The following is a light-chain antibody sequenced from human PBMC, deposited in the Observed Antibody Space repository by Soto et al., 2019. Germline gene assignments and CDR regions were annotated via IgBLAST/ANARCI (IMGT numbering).Light chain of an antibody. J-gene: IGKJ1*01. CDR2: DAS. CDR1: QSVSSY. CDR3: QQRSNWPRT. Sequence: EIVLTQFPATLSLSPGETATLSCRASQSVSSYLAWYQQKPGQAPRLLIYDASNRATGIPARFSGSGSGTDFTLTISSLEPEDFAVYYCQQRSNWPRTFGQGTKVDIK. V-gene: IGKV3-11*01.